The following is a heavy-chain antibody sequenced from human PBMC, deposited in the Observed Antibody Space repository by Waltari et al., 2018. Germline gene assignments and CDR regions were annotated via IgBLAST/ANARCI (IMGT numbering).Heavy chain of an antibody. J-gene: IGHJ4*02. D-gene: IGHD6-13*01. V-gene: IGHV4-4*07. CDR1: GGSISSYY. CDR2: MYTSGRT. CDR3: ARDAAGYTDPYYFDY. Sequence: QVQLQESGPGLVKPSETLSLTCTVSGGSISSYYWSWIRQPAGKGLEWIGRMYTSGRTNYNPSLKGRVTMSVDTSKNQFSLKLSSVTAADTAVYYCARDAAGYTDPYYFDYWGQGTLVTVSS.